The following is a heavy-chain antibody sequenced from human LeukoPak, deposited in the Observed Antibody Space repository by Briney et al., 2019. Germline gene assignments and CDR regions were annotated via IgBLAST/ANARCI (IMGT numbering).Heavy chain of an antibody. J-gene: IGHJ3*02. CDR3: AKSNGYGLVDI. V-gene: IGHV4-34*01. Sequence: SETLSLTCAVYGGSFSGFYWSWIRQPPGKGLEWIGEINHSGSTKYNPSLKSRLTISVGTSKNQFSLKLSSVTAADTAVYYCAKSNGYGLVDIWGQGTMVTVSS. CDR1: GGSFSGFY. CDR2: INHSGST. D-gene: IGHD3-10*01.